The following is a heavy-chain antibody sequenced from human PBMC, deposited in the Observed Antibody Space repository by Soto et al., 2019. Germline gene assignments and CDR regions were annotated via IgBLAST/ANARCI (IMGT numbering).Heavy chain of an antibody. CDR2: INPNSGGT. J-gene: IGHJ5*02. CDR3: ARQLVPAATNWFDP. V-gene: IGHV1-2*04. Sequence: QVQLVQSGAEVKKPGASVKVSCKASGYTFTGYYMHWVRQAPGQGLEWMGWINPNSGGTNYAQKFQGWVTMPRDTSISTAYMELSRLRSDDTAVYYCARQLVPAATNWFDPWGQGTLVTVSS. CDR1: GYTFTGYY. D-gene: IGHD2-2*01.